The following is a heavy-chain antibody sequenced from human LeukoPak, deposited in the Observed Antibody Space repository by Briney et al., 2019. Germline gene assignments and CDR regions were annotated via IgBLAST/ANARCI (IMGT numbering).Heavy chain of an antibody. Sequence: SETLSLTCTVSGGSISSYYWSWIRQPPGKGLEWIGYIYYSGSTNYNPSLKSRVTISVDTSKNQFSLKLSSVTAADTAVYYCARHFAYYYNSGSHDALDIWGQGTMVTVSS. CDR3: ARHFAYYYNSGSHDALDI. J-gene: IGHJ3*02. CDR2: IYYSGST. CDR1: GGSISSYY. V-gene: IGHV4-59*08. D-gene: IGHD3-10*01.